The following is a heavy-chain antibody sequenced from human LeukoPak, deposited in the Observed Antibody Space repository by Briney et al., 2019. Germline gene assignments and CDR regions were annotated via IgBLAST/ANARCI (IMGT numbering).Heavy chain of an antibody. CDR1: GGSIGSGGYY. CDR2: IYYSGST. V-gene: IGHV4-31*02. CDR3: ATYYDFWSGQYTTLSPDAFDI. Sequence: PSQTLSLTWTVSGGSIGSGGYYWSWIRQHPGKGLEWIGYIYYSGSTYYNPSLKSRVTISVDTSKNQFSLKLSSVTAADTAVYYCATYYDFWSGQYTTLSPDAFDIWGQGTMVTVSS. J-gene: IGHJ3*02. D-gene: IGHD3-3*01.